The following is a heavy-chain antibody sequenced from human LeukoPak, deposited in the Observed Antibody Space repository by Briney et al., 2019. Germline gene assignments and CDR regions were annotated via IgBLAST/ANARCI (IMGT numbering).Heavy chain of an antibody. CDR1: GYTFTSYG. V-gene: IGHV1-18*01. CDR2: ISAYNGNT. Sequence: GASVKVSCKASGYTFTSYGISWVRQAPGQGLEWMGWISAYNGNTNYAQKPQGRVTMTTDTSTSTAYMELRSLRSDDTAVYYCARDPSPRIAARLHYYYYMDVWGKGTTVTVSS. CDR3: ARDPSPRIAARLHYYYYMDV. D-gene: IGHD6-13*01. J-gene: IGHJ6*03.